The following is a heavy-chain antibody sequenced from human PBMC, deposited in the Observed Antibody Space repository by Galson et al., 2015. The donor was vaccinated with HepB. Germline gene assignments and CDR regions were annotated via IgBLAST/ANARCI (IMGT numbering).Heavy chain of an antibody. D-gene: IGHD3-3*01. J-gene: IGHJ4*02. CDR3: AREGDYYDFWSGYYPLHPLDY. CDR2: INTNTGNP. V-gene: IGHV7-4-1*02. Sequence: SVKVSCKASGYTFTSYAMNWVRQAPGQGLEWMGWINTNTGNPTYAQGFTGRFVFSLDTSVSTAYLQISSLKAEDTAVYYCAREGDYYDFWSGYYPLHPLDYWGQGTLVTVSS. CDR1: GYTFTSYA.